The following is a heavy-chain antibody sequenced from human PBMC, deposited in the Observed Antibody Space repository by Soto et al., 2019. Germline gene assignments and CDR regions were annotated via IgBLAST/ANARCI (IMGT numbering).Heavy chain of an antibody. D-gene: IGHD3-3*01. CDR2: TYYRSKWYN. V-gene: IGHV6-1*01. J-gene: IGHJ4*02. CDR3: ASGPTYYDFWSGYYPPAPFDY. Sequence: SQTLSLTCAISGDSVSSNSAAWNWIRQSPSRGLEWLGRTYYRSKWYNDYAVSVKSRITINPDTSKNQFSLQLNSVTPEDTAVYYCASGPTYYDFWSGYYPPAPFDYWGQGTLVTVSS. CDR1: GDSVSSNSAA.